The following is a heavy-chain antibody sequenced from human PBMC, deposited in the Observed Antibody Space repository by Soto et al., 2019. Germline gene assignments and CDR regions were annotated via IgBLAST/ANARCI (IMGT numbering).Heavy chain of an antibody. J-gene: IGHJ6*02. V-gene: IGHV4-30-2*01. CDR3: ARYCISTSCYGNGMDV. CDR2: IYHSGST. D-gene: IGHD2-2*01. Sequence: QLQLQESGSGLVKPSQTLSLTCAVSGGSISSGGYSRSWIRQPPGKGLEWIGYIYHSGSTYYNPSLKSRVTISVDRSKNQFSLKLSSVTAADTAVYYCARYCISTSCYGNGMDVWGQGTTVTVSS. CDR1: GGSISSGGYS.